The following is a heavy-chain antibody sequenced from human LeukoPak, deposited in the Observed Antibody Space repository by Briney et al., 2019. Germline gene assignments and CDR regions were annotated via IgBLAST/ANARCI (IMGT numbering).Heavy chain of an antibody. Sequence: ASVKVSCKASGYTFTGYYMHWVRQAPGRGLEWMGRINPNSGGTNYAQKFQGRVTMTRDTSISTAYMELSRLRSDDTAVYYCAKIDCSSTSCYGDYWGQGTLVTVSS. J-gene: IGHJ4*02. D-gene: IGHD2-2*01. CDR3: AKIDCSSTSCYGDY. V-gene: IGHV1-2*06. CDR1: GYTFTGYY. CDR2: INPNSGGT.